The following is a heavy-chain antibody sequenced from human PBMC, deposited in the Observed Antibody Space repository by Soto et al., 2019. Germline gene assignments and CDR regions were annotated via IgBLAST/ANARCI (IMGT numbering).Heavy chain of an antibody. CDR2: IKSKTDGGTT. V-gene: IGHV3-15*01. D-gene: IGHD6-13*01. J-gene: IGHJ6*02. CDR1: GFTFSNAW. Sequence: EVQLVESGGGLVKPGGSLRLSCAASGFTFSNAWMSWVRQAPGKGLEWVGRIKSKTDGGTTDYAAPVKGRFTISRDDSKNTLYLQMNSLTTEDTAVYYCTTGISSSWYLLNVWGQGTTVTVSS. CDR3: TTGISSSWYLLNV.